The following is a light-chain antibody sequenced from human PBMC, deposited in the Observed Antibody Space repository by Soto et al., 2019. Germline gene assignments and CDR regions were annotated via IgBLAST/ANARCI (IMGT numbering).Light chain of an antibody. CDR2: EVS. CDR3: SSYAGSNNYV. J-gene: IGLJ1*01. CDR1: SSDVGGYNY. Sequence: LTQPPSASWSPGQSVTIACTGTSSDVGGYNYVSWYQQHPGKAPKLMIYEVSKRPSGVPDRFSGSKSGNTASLTVSGLQAEDEADYYCSSYAGSNNYVFGSGTKVTVL. V-gene: IGLV2-8*01.